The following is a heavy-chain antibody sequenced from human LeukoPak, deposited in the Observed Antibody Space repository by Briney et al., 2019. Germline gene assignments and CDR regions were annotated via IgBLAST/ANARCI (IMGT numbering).Heavy chain of an antibody. CDR2: IYYSGNT. CDR3: ARWLMVRNPNWFDP. V-gene: IGHV4-31*01. Sequence: SETLSLTCTVSGVSISSGGCYWSWIRQRPGKGREWIVYIYYSGNTYYNPSLKSPVTIAVATSKNQFSLKLSSVTAADTAVYFCARWLMVRNPNWFDPWGQGTLVSVSS. J-gene: IGHJ5*02. D-gene: IGHD3-10*01. CDR1: GVSISSGGCY.